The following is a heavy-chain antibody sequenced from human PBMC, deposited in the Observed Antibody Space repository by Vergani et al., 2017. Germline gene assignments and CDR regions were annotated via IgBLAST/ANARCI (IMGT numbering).Heavy chain of an antibody. V-gene: IGHV3-30*04. Sequence: QVQLVESGGGVVQPGRSLRLSCAVSGFTFSSYAMHWVRQAPGKGLEWVAVISYDGVNKYYADSVKGRFTFSRDNSKNTMYLQMNSLRAEDTAVYYCARDLVGAKGFWGQGTLVTVSS. J-gene: IGHJ4*02. CDR2: ISYDGVNK. CDR3: ARDLVGAKGF. D-gene: IGHD1-26*01. CDR1: GFTFSSYA.